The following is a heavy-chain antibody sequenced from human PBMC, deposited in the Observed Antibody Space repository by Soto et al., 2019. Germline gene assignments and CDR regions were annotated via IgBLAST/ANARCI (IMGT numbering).Heavy chain of an antibody. V-gene: IGHV3-48*03. CDR2: ISDDGASI. D-gene: IGHD3-3*01. J-gene: IGHJ5*02. CDR1: GFSFSSFA. CDR3: ARDRDTLTIFGVGNWFDP. Sequence: GGSLRLSCEASGFSFSSFAMNWVRQAPGRGLEWVSYISDDGASIYYADSLKGRFTSSRDNAKNSLYLQMNSLRAEDTAVYYCARDRDTLTIFGVGNWFDPWGQGTLVTVSS.